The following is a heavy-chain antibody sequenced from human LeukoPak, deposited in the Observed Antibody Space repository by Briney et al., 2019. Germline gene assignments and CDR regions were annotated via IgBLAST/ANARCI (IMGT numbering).Heavy chain of an antibody. D-gene: IGHD3-10*01. Sequence: GGSLRLSCAASGFTFSSYWMHWVRQAPGKGLVWVSRINSDGSSTSYADSVKGRFTISRDNAKNTLYLQMNSLRAEDTAVYYCARGGVRGILLPVDYWGQGTLVTVSS. CDR2: INSDGSST. CDR3: ARGGVRGILLPVDY. J-gene: IGHJ4*02. CDR1: GFTFSSYW. V-gene: IGHV3-74*01.